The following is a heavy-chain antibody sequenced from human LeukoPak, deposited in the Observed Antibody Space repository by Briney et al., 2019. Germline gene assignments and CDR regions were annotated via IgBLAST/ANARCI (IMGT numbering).Heavy chain of an antibody. CDR2: ISSSSSYI. D-gene: IGHD1-26*01. CDR1: GFTFSSYS. J-gene: IGHJ3*02. CDR3: ARALPSPLYSGSYADAFDI. Sequence: GGSLRLSCAASGFTFSSYSMSWVRQAPGKGLEWVSSISSSSSYIYYADSVKGRFTISRDNAKNSLYLQMNSLRAEDTAVYYCARALPSPLYSGSYADAFDIWGQGTMVTVSS. V-gene: IGHV3-21*01.